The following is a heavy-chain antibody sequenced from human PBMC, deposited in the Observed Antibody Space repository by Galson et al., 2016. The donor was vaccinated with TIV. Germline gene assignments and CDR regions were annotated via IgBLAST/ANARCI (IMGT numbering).Heavy chain of an antibody. CDR1: GYTFTRYS. CDR2: ISVYKGVT. Sequence: SVKVSCKASGYTFTRYSISWVRQAPGQGLEWMGWISVYKGVTNSIQKVQGRVTMTIDTSTGTAYMELRSLRSDDTAVYYCARDKNDYGVDAFDIWGQGTMVIVSS. J-gene: IGHJ3*02. V-gene: IGHV1-18*01. D-gene: IGHD4-17*01. CDR3: ARDKNDYGVDAFDI.